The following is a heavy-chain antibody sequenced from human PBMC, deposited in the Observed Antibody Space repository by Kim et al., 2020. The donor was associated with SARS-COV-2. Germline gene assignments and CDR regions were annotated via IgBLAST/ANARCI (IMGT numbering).Heavy chain of an antibody. Sequence: GGSLRLSCAASGFTFDDYTMHWVRQAPGKGLEWVSLISWDGGSTYYADSVKGRFTISRDNSKNSLYLQMNSLRTEDTALYYCAKGGNSFGWVAQDYYGMDVWGQGTTVTVSS. CDR3: AKGGNSFGWVAQDYYGMDV. J-gene: IGHJ6*02. CDR1: GFTFDDYT. CDR2: ISWDGGST. V-gene: IGHV3-43*01. D-gene: IGHD2-15*01.